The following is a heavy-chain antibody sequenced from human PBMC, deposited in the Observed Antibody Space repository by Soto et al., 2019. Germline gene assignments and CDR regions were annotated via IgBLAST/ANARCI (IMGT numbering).Heavy chain of an antibody. Sequence: SETLSLTCTVSGGSISSSSYYWGWIRQPPGKGLEWIGSIYYSGSTYYNPSLKSRVTISVDTSKNQFSLKLSSVTAADTAVYYCARQVRSYDFWSGYYMYNWFDPWGQGTLVTV. D-gene: IGHD3-3*01. J-gene: IGHJ5*02. V-gene: IGHV4-39*01. CDR1: GGSISSSSYY. CDR2: IYYSGST. CDR3: ARQVRSYDFWSGYYMYNWFDP.